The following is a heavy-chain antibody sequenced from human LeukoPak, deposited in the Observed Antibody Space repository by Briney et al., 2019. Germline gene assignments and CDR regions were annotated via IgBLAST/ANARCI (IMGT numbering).Heavy chain of an antibody. Sequence: SETLSLTCNVSGGSLSSHYWSWVRQSPEKGLEWISQIYHTGSTHYNPSLRNRFAISVDTSKNKFFLNVKSVTAADTAVYYCAREGRWGMKYYFDFWGQGTLVIVSS. V-gene: IGHV4-59*11. CDR1: GGSLSSHY. J-gene: IGHJ4*02. CDR2: IYHTGST. D-gene: IGHD4-23*01. CDR3: AREGRWGMKYYFDF.